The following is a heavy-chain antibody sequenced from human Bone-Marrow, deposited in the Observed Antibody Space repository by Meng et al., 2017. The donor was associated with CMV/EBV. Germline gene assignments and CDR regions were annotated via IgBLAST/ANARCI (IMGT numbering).Heavy chain of an antibody. J-gene: IGHJ6*02. D-gene: IGHD3/OR15-3a*01. Sequence: GGSLRLSCAASGFTFSGSGMHWVRQASGKGLQWLGHIRSKVFSYATAYAASVKGRFTISGDESKNTAYLQMNNLKTEDTAVYYCAKDWSHGMDVWGQGTTVTVSS. CDR2: IRSKVFSYAT. CDR1: GFTFSGSG. V-gene: IGHV3-73*01. CDR3: AKDWSHGMDV.